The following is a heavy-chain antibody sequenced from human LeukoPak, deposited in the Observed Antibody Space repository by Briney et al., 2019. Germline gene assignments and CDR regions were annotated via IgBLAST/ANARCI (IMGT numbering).Heavy chain of an antibody. CDR1: GFTFDDYT. CDR2: INWDGSNT. Sequence: AGGSLRLSCAASGFTFDDYTMYWVRQVPGKGLEWVSLINWDGSNTYYADSVKGRFTISRDNSKNSLYLQMHSLRTEDTALYYCAKDIGGGSSLVDYWGQGTLVTVSS. V-gene: IGHV3-43*01. CDR3: AKDIGGGSSLVDY. D-gene: IGHD1-26*01. J-gene: IGHJ4*02.